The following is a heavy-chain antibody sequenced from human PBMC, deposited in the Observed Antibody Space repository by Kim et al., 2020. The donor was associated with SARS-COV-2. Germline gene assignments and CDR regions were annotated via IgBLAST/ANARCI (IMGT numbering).Heavy chain of an antibody. J-gene: IGHJ4*02. D-gene: IGHD1-26*01. CDR1: GFTFSSYA. CDR3: ARLGSGSYFGYFDY. V-gene: IGHV3-30-3*01. Sequence: GGSLRLSCAASGFTFSSYAMHWVRQAPGKGLEWVAVISYDGSNKYYADSVKGRFTISRDNSKNTLYLQMNSLRAEDTAVYYCARLGSGSYFGYFDYWGQG. CDR2: ISYDGSNK.